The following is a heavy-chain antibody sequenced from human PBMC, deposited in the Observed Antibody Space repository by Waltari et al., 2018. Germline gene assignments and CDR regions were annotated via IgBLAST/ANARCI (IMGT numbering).Heavy chain of an antibody. J-gene: IGHJ3*02. D-gene: IGHD3-10*01. CDR1: GFTFSSYS. CDR2: ISSSSSYI. Sequence: EVQLVESGGGLVKPGGSLRLSCAASGFTFSSYSMNWVRQAPGKGLEWVSSISSSSSYIYYAASVKGRVTISRDNAKNSLYLQMNSLRAEDTAVYYCARDPSGYYGSGSFQDDAFDIWGQGTMVTVSS. CDR3: ARDPSGYYGSGSFQDDAFDI. V-gene: IGHV3-21*01.